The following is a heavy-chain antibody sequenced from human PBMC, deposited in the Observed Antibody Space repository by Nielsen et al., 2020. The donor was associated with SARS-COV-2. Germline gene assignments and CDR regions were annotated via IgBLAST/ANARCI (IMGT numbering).Heavy chain of an antibody. CDR2: INPNSSDT. Sequence: ASVKVSCKASGYTFTGYYIHWVRQAPGQGLEWMGWINPNSSDTNYAQKFQGWVTMTTDTSISTAYMELSRLRSDDTAVYYCARTSDGSSYYGMDVWGQGTTVTVSS. V-gene: IGHV1-2*04. CDR3: ARTSDGSSYYGMDV. J-gene: IGHJ6*02. CDR1: GYTFTGYY. D-gene: IGHD2-15*01.